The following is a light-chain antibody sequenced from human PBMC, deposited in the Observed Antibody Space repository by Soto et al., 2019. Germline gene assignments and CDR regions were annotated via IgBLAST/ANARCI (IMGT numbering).Light chain of an antibody. CDR2: EVS. V-gene: IGLV2-14*01. J-gene: IGLJ1*01. CDR1: SSDIGYYNY. Sequence: QSALTQPASVSGSPGQSITISCTGTSSDIGYYNYVSWYQQYPGRAPKVMIFEVSHRPSGVSDRFSGSKSGNTASLTISGLQAEDEADYYCSSYTSTGTPYVFGNGTKV. CDR3: SSYTSTGTPYV.